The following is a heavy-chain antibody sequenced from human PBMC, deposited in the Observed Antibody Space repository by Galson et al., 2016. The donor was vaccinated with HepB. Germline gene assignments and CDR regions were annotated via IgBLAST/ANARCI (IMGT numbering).Heavy chain of an antibody. J-gene: IGHJ4*02. CDR1: GGTFSTYA. D-gene: IGHD6-6*01. Sequence: SCKASGGTFSTYAISWVRQAPGQGLEWMGGIIPMFSTANYAQKFQGRVTITADESTSTAYMELSSLRSEDTAVYYCARTDIAAPYTFDDWGQGTLVTVSS. V-gene: IGHV1-69*01. CDR2: IIPMFSTA. CDR3: ARTDIAAPYTFDD.